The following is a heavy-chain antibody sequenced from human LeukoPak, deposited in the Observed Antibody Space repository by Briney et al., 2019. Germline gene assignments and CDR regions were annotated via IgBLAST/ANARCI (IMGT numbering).Heavy chain of an antibody. CDR1: GFTFSSYA. Sequence: GGSLRLSCAASGFTFSSYAMNWVRQAPGKGLEWVSSISSSSSYIYYAGSVKGRFTISRDNAKNSLYLQMNSLRAEDTAVYYCARDPSGIAAAIWGQGTLVTVSS. V-gene: IGHV3-21*01. D-gene: IGHD6-13*01. J-gene: IGHJ4*02. CDR3: ARDPSGIAAAI. CDR2: ISSSSSYI.